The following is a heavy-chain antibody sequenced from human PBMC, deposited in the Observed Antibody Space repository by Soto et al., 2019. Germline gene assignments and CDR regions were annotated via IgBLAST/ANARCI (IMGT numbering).Heavy chain of an antibody. V-gene: IGHV1-18*01. CDR2: ISAYNGNT. Sequence: ASVKVSCKASGYTFASYAISWMRQAPGQGLEWMGWISAYNGNTNYAQKLQGRVTMTTDTSTSTAYMELRSLRSDDTAVYYCAILPYCGGDCYSDAFHIWGQGTMVTVSS. J-gene: IGHJ3*02. CDR1: GYTFASYA. D-gene: IGHD2-21*02. CDR3: AILPYCGGDCYSDAFHI.